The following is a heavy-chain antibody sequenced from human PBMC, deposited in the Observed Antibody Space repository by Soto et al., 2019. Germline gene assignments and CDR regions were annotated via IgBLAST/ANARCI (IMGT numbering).Heavy chain of an antibody. V-gene: IGHV4-4*02. Sequence: QVQLQESGPGLVKPSGTLSLTCAVSGGSISSSNWWSWVRQPPGKGLEWIGYIYYSGSTNYNPSLKSRVTISVDTSKNQFSLKLSSVTAADTAVYYCARERGGILTGYGHYYYYGMDVWGQGTTVTVSS. D-gene: IGHD3-9*01. CDR1: GGSISSSNW. J-gene: IGHJ6*02. CDR2: IYYSGST. CDR3: ARERGGILTGYGHYYYYGMDV.